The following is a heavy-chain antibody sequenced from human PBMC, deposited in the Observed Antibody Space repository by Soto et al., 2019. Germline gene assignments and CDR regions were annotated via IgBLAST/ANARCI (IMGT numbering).Heavy chain of an antibody. V-gene: IGHV1-69*02. CDR1: GGTFSSYT. Sequence: GASVKVSCKASGGTFSSYTISWVRQAPGQGLEWMGRIIPILGIANYAQKFQGRVTITADKSTSTAYMELSSLRSEDTAVYYCASIKVDTAMANTLGKLDDWGQGTLVT. D-gene: IGHD5-18*01. CDR3: ASIKVDTAMANTLGKLDD. J-gene: IGHJ4*02. CDR2: IIPILGIA.